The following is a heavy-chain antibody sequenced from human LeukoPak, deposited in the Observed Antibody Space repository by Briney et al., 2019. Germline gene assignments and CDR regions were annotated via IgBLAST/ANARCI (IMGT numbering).Heavy chain of an antibody. V-gene: IGHV3-20*01. D-gene: IGHD3-10*01. CDR1: GLTFDDYG. CDR2: INWNGGRT. CDR3: ARRAYGSGSYSSSDY. Sequence: GGSLRLSCTASGLTFDDYGMSWVRQAPGKGLEWVSAINWNGGRTGYADSVKGRFTISRDNAKNSLYLQMNSLRAEDTALYHCARRAYGSGSYSSSDYWGQGTLVTVSS. J-gene: IGHJ4*02.